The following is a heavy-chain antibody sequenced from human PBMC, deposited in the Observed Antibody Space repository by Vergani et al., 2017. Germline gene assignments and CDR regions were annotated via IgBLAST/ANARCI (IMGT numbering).Heavy chain of an antibody. D-gene: IGHD3-10*01. CDR2: IIPILGIA. J-gene: IGHJ6*02. CDR1: GGTFSSYT. Sequence: QVQLVQSGAEVKKPGSSVKVSCKASGGTFSSYTISWVRQAPGQGLEWMGRIIPILGIANYAQKFQGRVMITADKSTSTAYMELSSLRSEDTAVYYCASHSMVRGGDVWGQGTTVTVSS. V-gene: IGHV1-69*02. CDR3: ASHSMVRGGDV.